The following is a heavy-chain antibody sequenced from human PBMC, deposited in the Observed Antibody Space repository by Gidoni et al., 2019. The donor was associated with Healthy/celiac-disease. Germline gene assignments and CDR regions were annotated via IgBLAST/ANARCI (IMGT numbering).Heavy chain of an antibody. CDR3: ARGEFFGESHFDI. J-gene: IGHJ3*02. CDR2: IWYDGSNK. D-gene: IGHD3-10*01. V-gene: IGHV3-33*01. CDR1: GFTFSSYG. Sequence: QVQLVESGGGVVRPGRSLRLSCAASGFTFSSYGMPWVRQAPGKGLEWVAVIWYDGSNKYYADSVKGRFTISRDNSKNTLYLQMNSLRAEDTAVYYCARGEFFGESHFDIWGQGTMVTVSS.